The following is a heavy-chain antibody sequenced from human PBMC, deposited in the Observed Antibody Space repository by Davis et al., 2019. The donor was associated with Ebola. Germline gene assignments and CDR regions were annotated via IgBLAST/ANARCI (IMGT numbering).Heavy chain of an antibody. CDR2: ISGRGGST. CDR3: ARDSSSWYTPMVDGMDV. J-gene: IGHJ6*02. D-gene: IGHD6-13*01. V-gene: IGHV3-23*01. Sequence: GESLKIPCAASGFTFSSYAMSWVRQAPGKGLEWVSAISGRGGSTYYADSVKGRFTISRDNSKNTLYLQMNSLRAEDTAVYYCARDSSSWYTPMVDGMDVWGQGTTVTVSS. CDR1: GFTFSSYA.